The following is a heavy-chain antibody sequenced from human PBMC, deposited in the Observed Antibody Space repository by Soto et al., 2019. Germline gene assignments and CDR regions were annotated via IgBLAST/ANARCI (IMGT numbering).Heavy chain of an antibody. CDR2: IIPMFGTP. J-gene: IGHJ4*02. CDR3: ANDVWGRGGFAY. Sequence: QAHLVQCGAEVKKPGSSVKGACKASGGTYTSSLISWVRQAPGQGLEWMGGIIPMFGTPNYAQNFQGRVTIIADESTSTAYMELSSLRYEDTAVYYCANDVWGRGGFAYWGQGTLVSVSS. D-gene: IGHD3-16*01. CDR1: GGTYTSSL. V-gene: IGHV1-69*12.